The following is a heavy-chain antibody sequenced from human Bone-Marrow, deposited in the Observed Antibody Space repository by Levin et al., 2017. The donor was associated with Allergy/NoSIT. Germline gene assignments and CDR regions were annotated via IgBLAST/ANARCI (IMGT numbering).Heavy chain of an antibody. CDR2: ITWNSGRI. D-gene: IGHD3-16*02. J-gene: IGHJ3*02. V-gene: IGHV3-9*01. CDR1: GFTFDYYA. Sequence: GGSLRLSCAASGFTFDYYAMHWVRQAPGKGLEWLSGITWNSGRIDYAESVKGRFTISRDNARNSLYLQVDSLRSEDTALYYCAKAKWALSSLDGFDIWGQGTVVTVSS. CDR3: AKAKWALSSLDGFDI.